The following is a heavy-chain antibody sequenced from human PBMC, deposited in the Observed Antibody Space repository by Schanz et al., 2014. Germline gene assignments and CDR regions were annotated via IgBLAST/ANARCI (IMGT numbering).Heavy chain of an antibody. D-gene: IGHD4-17*01. CDR3: ARKMKLGVYGGKGHDSLDI. CDR1: GFGFSSYS. CDR2: INTGGDST. J-gene: IGHJ3*02. Sequence: EVQLVESGGGLIQPGGSLRLSCAASGFGFSSYSMNWVRQAPGKGLEWVSSINTGGDSTYYADSVKGRFTISRDNSKNTLYLQRNTLRAEDAAVYYCARKMKLGVYGGKGHDSLDIWGQGTMVTVSS. V-gene: IGHV3-23*04.